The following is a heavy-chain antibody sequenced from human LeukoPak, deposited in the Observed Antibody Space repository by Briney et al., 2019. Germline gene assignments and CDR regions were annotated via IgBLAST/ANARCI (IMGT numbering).Heavy chain of an antibody. Sequence: ASVKVSCKASGYTFTGYYMHWVRQAPGQGLEWMGWINPNSGGTNYAQKFQGRVTMTRDTSTSTAYMELSRLRSDDTAVYYCAREGGYSDHDAFDIWGQGTMVTVSS. CDR3: AREGGYSDHDAFDI. CDR1: GYTFTGYY. J-gene: IGHJ3*02. CDR2: INPNSGGT. D-gene: IGHD5-18*01. V-gene: IGHV1-2*02.